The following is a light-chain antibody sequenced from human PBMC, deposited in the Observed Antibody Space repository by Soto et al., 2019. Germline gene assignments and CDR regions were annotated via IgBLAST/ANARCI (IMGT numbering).Light chain of an antibody. J-gene: IGKJ1*01. CDR3: QQYNSYSWT. CDR2: KAS. V-gene: IGKV1-5*03. Sequence: QMTQSPFTLSSSGGGRGTITCRASSGFSSRLAWYQQKPGKAPKLLIYKASSLESGVPSRFSGSGSGTEFTLTISSLQPDDFATYYCQQYNSYSWTFGQGTKVEIK. CDR1: SGFSSR.